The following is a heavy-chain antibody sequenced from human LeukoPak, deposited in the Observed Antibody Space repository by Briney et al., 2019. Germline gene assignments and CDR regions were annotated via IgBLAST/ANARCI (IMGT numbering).Heavy chain of an antibody. J-gene: IGHJ3*02. CDR2: IRYDGSNK. CDR3: ANSNWSGYYTDRDI. Sequence: GGSLRLSCAASGFTFSSYGMHWVRQAPGKGLEWVAFIRYDGSNKYYADSVKGRFTISRDNSKNTLYLQMNSLRAEDTAVYYCANSNWSGYYTDRDIWGQGTMVAVSS. CDR1: GFTFSSYG. D-gene: IGHD3-3*01. V-gene: IGHV3-30*02.